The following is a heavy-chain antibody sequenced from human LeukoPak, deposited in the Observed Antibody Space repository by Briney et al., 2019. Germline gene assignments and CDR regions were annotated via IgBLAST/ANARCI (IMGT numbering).Heavy chain of an antibody. D-gene: IGHD3-10*01. V-gene: IGHV1-69*01. J-gene: IGHJ4*02. CDR1: GGTFSSYA. Sequence: GASVKVSCKASGGTFSSYAISWVRQAPGQGLEWMGGILPIFGTANYAQKFQGRVTITADESTSTAYMELSSLRSEDTAVYYCARLALVRYGSGSYWRGTPYYFDYWGQGTLVTVSS. CDR2: ILPIFGTA. CDR3: ARLALVRYGSGSYWRGTPYYFDY.